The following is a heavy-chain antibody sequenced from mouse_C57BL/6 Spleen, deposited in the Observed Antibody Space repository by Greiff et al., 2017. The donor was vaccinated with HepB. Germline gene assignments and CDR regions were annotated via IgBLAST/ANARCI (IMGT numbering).Heavy chain of an antibody. Sequence: VQRVESGAELVRPGASVKLSCKASGYTFTDYYINWVKQRPGQGLEWIARIYPGSGNTYYNEKFKGKATLTAEKSSSTAYMQLSSLTSEDSAVYFCARDYYGSFDYWGQGTTLTVSS. D-gene: IGHD1-1*01. CDR2: IYPGSGNT. CDR1: GYTFTDYY. CDR3: ARDYYGSFDY. V-gene: IGHV1-76*01. J-gene: IGHJ2*01.